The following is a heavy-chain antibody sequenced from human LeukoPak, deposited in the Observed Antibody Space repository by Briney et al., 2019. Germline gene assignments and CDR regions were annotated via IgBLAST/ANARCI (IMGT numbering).Heavy chain of an antibody. V-gene: IGHV3-7*01. Sequence: GGSLRLSCAASGFTFSSYWMSWVRQAPGKGLEWVANIKQDGSEKYYVASVKGRFTISRDNAKNSLYLQMSSLRVDDTAMYYCARAVGAIPVNWGQGTLVTVSS. J-gene: IGHJ4*02. CDR2: IKQDGSEK. CDR1: GFTFSSYW. CDR3: ARAVGAIPVN. D-gene: IGHD1-26*01.